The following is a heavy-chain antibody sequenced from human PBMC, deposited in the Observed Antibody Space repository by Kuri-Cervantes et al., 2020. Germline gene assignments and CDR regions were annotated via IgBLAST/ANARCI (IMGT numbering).Heavy chain of an antibody. CDR3: AKDGRYSIGWYGMGDAFDI. CDR1: GFTFRNYG. V-gene: IGHV3-33*06. D-gene: IGHD6-19*01. Sequence: GESLKISCAASGFTFRNYGMQWVRQAPGKGLEWVALIYYDGSNKYYADSVKGRFTISRDNPKNTLYLQRSSLRAEDTAVYYCAKDGRYSIGWYGMGDAFDIWGQGTMVTVSS. J-gene: IGHJ3*02. CDR2: IYYDGSNK.